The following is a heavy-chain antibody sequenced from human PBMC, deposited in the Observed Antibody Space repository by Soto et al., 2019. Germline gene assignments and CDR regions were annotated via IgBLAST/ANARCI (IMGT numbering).Heavy chain of an antibody. J-gene: IGHJ6*02. CDR2: IVVGSGNT. CDR3: AAAGPYYYYGMDG. CDR1: GFTFTSSA. D-gene: IGHD2-8*02. Sequence: QMQLVQSGPEVKKPGTSVKVSCKASGFTFTSSAVQWVRSARGKRLEWIGWIVVGSGNTNYAQKFHERVTITMDMATSTAYMELSSLRSEDTAVYYCAAAGPYYYYGMDGWGQGTTVTVSS. V-gene: IGHV1-58*01.